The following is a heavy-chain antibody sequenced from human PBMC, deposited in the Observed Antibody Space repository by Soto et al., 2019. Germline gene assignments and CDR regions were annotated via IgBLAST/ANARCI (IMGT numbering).Heavy chain of an antibody. Sequence: SVKVSCKASGGTFRSYAISWVRQAPGQGLAWMGGIIPIFGAANYAQKFQGRVTITADESTSTAYMELSSLRSEDTAVYYCARSQDIVLVPAATATIHYYYYYGMDVWGQGTTVTVSS. CDR3: ARSQDIVLVPAATATIHYYYYYGMDV. CDR1: GGTFRSYA. CDR2: IIPIFGAA. D-gene: IGHD2-2*01. J-gene: IGHJ6*02. V-gene: IGHV1-69*13.